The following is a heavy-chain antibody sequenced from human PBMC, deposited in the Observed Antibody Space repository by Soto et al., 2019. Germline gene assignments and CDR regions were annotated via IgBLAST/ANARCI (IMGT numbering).Heavy chain of an antibody. CDR1: GFTFSSYA. Sequence: QVQLVESGGGVVQPGRSLRLSCAASGFTFSSYAMHWVRQAPGKGLEWVAVISYDGSNKYYADSVKGRFTISRDNSKNTLYLQMISLRAEDTAVYYCARDKGEGSFDYWGQGTLVTVSS. CDR2: ISYDGSNK. V-gene: IGHV3-30-3*01. CDR3: ARDKGEGSFDY. D-gene: IGHD1-26*01. J-gene: IGHJ4*02.